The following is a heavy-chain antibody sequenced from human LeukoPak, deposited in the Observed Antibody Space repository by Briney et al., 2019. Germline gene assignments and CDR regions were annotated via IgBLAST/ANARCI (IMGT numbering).Heavy chain of an antibody. Sequence: GGSLRLSCAASGFTFSSYSMNWVRQAPGKGLEWVSSISSSSSYIYYADSVKGRFTISRDNSKNTLYLQMNSLRAEDTAVYYCAKSITIFAVVTGFDYWGQGTLVTVSS. CDR3: AKSITIFAVVTGFDY. CDR2: ISSSSSYI. V-gene: IGHV3-21*04. D-gene: IGHD3-3*01. J-gene: IGHJ4*02. CDR1: GFTFSSYS.